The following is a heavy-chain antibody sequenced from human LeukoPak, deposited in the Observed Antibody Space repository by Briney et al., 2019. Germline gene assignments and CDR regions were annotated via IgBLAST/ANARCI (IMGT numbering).Heavy chain of an antibody. CDR2: IIPIFGTA. D-gene: IGHD2-8*01. CDR3: ARLEGYCTNGVCSFDY. CDR1: GGTFSSYA. Sequence: GASVKVSCKASGGTFSSYAISWVRQAPGQGLEWMGGIIPIFGTANYAQKFQGRVTITADESTSTAYMELSSLRSEDTAVYYCARLEGYCTNGVCSFDYWGQGTLVTVSS. J-gene: IGHJ4*02. V-gene: IGHV1-69*13.